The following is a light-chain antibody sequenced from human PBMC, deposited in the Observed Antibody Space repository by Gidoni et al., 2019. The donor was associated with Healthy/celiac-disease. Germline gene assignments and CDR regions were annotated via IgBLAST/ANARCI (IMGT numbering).Light chain of an antibody. J-gene: IGLJ3*02. V-gene: IGLV4-69*01. CDR3: QTWGTGIRV. CDR2: LNSDGSH. Sequence: QLVLTQSPSASASLGASVKLTCTRSRGHSSYAIAWHQQQPETGPRYLMKLNSDGSHRKGGGIPDRFSGSSSGAERYLTISSLQSEDEADYYCQTWGTGIRVFGGGTKLTVL. CDR1: RGHSSYA.